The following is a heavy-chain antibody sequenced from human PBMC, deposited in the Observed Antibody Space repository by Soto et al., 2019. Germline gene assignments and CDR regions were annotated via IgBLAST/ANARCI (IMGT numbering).Heavy chain of an antibody. Sequence: EVQLVESGGDLLQPGGSLRLSCAASGFTFSNYAMSWVRQAPGKGLEWVSSISSSGDSTYYADSVKGRFTISRDNSKSTLYLQMNNLGVEDTAVYYCVQDSRDNMVRGVTIPPGYWGQGTLVTVSS. CDR1: GFTFSNYA. D-gene: IGHD3-10*01. CDR3: VQDSRDNMVRGVTIPPGY. CDR2: ISSSGDST. V-gene: IGHV3-23*04. J-gene: IGHJ4*02.